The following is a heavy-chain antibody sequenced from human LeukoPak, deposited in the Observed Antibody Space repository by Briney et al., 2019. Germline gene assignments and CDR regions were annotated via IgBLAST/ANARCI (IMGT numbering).Heavy chain of an antibody. CDR2: IYYSGST. V-gene: IGHV4-59*01. Sequence: SGTLSLTCTVSGGSISSYYWSWIRQPPGKGLEWIGYIYYSGSTNYNPSLKSRVTISVDTSKNQFSLKLSSVTAADTAVYYCATYDILTGYNAFDIWGQGTMVTVSS. D-gene: IGHD3-9*01. J-gene: IGHJ3*02. CDR1: GGSISSYY. CDR3: ATYDILTGYNAFDI.